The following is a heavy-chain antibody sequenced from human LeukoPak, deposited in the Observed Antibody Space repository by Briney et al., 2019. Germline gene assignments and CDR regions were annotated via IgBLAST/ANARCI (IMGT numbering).Heavy chain of an antibody. CDR1: GFTFSNHW. D-gene: IGHD3-22*01. V-gene: IGHV3-74*01. Sequence: GGSLRLSCAASGFTFSNHWMHWVRQAPGKGLVWVSRINRDGSNIGYADSVKGRFTTSRDNAKNTLYLQMNGLRDEDTAMYYCAKDQSVFYDSSGYLAYWGQGTLVTVSS. J-gene: IGHJ4*02. CDR3: AKDQSVFYDSSGYLAY. CDR2: INRDGSNI.